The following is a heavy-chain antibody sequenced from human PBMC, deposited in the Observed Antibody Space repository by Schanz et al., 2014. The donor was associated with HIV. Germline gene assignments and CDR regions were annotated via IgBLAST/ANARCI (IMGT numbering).Heavy chain of an antibody. D-gene: IGHD3-16*02. V-gene: IGHV3-7*01. CDR3: ARDYRFATDS. J-gene: IGHJ4*02. Sequence: EVQLLESGGGLVQPGRSLRLSCVASGFIFSNHAMSWVRQAPGKGLEWLANIKEDGSVKGEVDSVKGRFTISRDNAKNSLYLQMNSLRVDDTAVYYCARDYRFATDSWGQGTLVTVSS. CDR2: IKEDGSVK. CDR1: GFIFSNHA.